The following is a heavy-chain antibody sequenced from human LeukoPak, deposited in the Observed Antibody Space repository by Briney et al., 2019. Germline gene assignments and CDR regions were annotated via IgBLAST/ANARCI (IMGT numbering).Heavy chain of an antibody. J-gene: IGHJ4*02. V-gene: IGHV3-48*03. D-gene: IGHD4/OR15-4a*01. CDR1: GFTFSSYE. CDR3: ARRAGAYSHPYEY. Sequence: PGGSLRLSCAASGFTFSSYEMNWVRQAPGKGLEWVSYISSSGSTIYYADSVKGRFTISRDDAKDSLYLQMNSLRAEDTAVYYCARRAGAYSHPYEYWGQGTLVTVSS. CDR2: ISSSGSTI.